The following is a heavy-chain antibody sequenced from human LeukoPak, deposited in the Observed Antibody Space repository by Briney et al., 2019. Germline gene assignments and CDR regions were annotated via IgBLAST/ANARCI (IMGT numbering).Heavy chain of an antibody. CDR1: GYTFTGYY. V-gene: IGHV1-2*02. Sequence: ASVKVSYKASGYTFTGYYMHWVRQAPGQGLEWMGWINPNSGGTNYAQRFQGRVTMTRDTSISTAYMELSRLRSDDTAVYYCARVRELWQQLVPFDYWGQGTLVTVSS. CDR2: INPNSGGT. J-gene: IGHJ4*02. D-gene: IGHD6-13*01. CDR3: ARVRELWQQLVPFDY.